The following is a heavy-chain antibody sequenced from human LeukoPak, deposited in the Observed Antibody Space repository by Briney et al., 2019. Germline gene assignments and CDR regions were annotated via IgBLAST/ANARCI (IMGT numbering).Heavy chain of an antibody. Sequence: ASVKVSCTASGYTFSSYYMHWVRQAPGQGLEWMGLIDPSSSSTSYAQKFQGRVTITADESTSTAYMELSSLRSEDTAVYYCARGGNYYGSGSYFSANYYYMDVWGKGTTVTISS. D-gene: IGHD3-10*01. CDR2: IDPSSSST. V-gene: IGHV1-46*01. CDR1: GYTFSSYY. CDR3: ARGGNYYGSGSYFSANYYYMDV. J-gene: IGHJ6*03.